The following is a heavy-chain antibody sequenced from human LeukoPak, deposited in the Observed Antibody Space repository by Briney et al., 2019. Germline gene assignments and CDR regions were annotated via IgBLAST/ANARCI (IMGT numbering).Heavy chain of an antibody. CDR2: IYHSGST. J-gene: IGHJ4*02. CDR3: ARGVGLTQGGTFDY. Sequence: PSETLSLTCTVSGGSISSYYWGWIRQPPGKRLEWIGSIYHSGSTHYNSSLKSRVTISVDTSKNQLSLKLSSVTAADTAVYYCARGVGLTQGGTFDYWGQGTLVTVSS. D-gene: IGHD1-1*01. V-gene: IGHV4-4*09. CDR1: GGSISSYY.